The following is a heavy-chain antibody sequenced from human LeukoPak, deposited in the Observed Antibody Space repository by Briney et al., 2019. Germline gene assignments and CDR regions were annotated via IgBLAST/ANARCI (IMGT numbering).Heavy chain of an antibody. CDR2: INHSGST. D-gene: IGHD3-9*01. J-gene: IGHJ5*02. Sequence: PSETLSLTCAVYGGSFSGYYWSWIHQPPGKGLEWIGEINHSGSTNYNPSLKSRVTISVDTSKNQFSLKLSSVTAADTAVYYCAREDYDILTGYSEDPWGQGTLVTVSS. V-gene: IGHV4-34*01. CDR1: GGSFSGYY. CDR3: AREDYDILTGYSEDP.